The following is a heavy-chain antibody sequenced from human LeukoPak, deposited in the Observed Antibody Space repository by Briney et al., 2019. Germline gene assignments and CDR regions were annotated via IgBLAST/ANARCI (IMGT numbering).Heavy chain of an antibody. CDR1: GGTFSSYA. Sequence: ASVKVSCTASGGTFSSYAISWVRQAPGQGLEWMGGIIPIFGTANYAQKFQGRVTITADESTSTAYMELSSLRSEDTAVYYCARDKQRYYDSSGYYLHFDYWGQGTLVTVSS. CDR2: IIPIFGTA. D-gene: IGHD3-22*01. CDR3: ARDKQRYYDSSGYYLHFDY. J-gene: IGHJ4*02. V-gene: IGHV1-69*13.